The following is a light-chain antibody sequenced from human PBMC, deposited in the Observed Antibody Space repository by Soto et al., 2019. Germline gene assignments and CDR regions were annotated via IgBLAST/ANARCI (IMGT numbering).Light chain of an antibody. CDR1: SSDVGSHNL. V-gene: IGLV2-23*02. CDR2: EVT. Sequence: QSALTQPASVSGSPGQSITISCTGTSSDVGSHNLVSWYQQHPGQAPKLMIYEVTKQPLGVSTRFSASKSGNTASLTISGLHTQEEADYYCCSYGGSRAVFGGGTQLTVL. J-gene: IGLJ7*01. CDR3: CSYGGSRAV.